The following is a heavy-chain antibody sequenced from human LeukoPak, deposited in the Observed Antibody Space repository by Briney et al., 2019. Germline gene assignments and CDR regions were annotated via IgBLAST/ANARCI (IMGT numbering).Heavy chain of an antibody. J-gene: IGHJ4*02. CDR3: TRGSNYDILTGYFH. CDR1: GFTFGGSA. D-gene: IGHD3-9*01. CDR2: IRSKANSYAT. V-gene: IGHV3-73*01. Sequence: GGSLKLSCAASGFTFGGSAMHWVRQASGKGLEWVGRIRSKANSYATAYAASVKGRFTISRDDSKNTAYLQMNSLKTEDTAVYYCTRGSNYDILTGYFHWGQGTLVTVSS.